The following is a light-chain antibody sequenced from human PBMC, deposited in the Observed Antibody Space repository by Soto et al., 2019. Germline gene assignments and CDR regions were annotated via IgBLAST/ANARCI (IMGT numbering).Light chain of an antibody. CDR3: QQYDSSPLFT. CDR1: QSVSSSY. V-gene: IGKV3-20*01. CDR2: GTS. J-gene: IGKJ3*01. Sequence: EIVLTQSPGTLSLSPGERATLSSRASQSVSSSYLAWYQQKPGQAPRLLIYGTSSRATGIPDRFSGSGSGTDFTLTISTLEPEDFAVYYCQQYDSSPLFTFGPGTKVDIK.